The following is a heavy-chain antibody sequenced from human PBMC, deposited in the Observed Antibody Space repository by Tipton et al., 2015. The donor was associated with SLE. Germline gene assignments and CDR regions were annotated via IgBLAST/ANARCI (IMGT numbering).Heavy chain of an antibody. CDR1: SSYE. Sequence: SSYEMNWVRQAPGKGLEWIGSIYYSGSTYYNPSLKSRVTISVDTSKNQFSLKLSSVTAADTAVYYCARDPYCGGDCLLFDYWGQGTLVTVSS. CDR2: IYYSGST. D-gene: IGHD2-21*02. V-gene: IGHV4-39*07. CDR3: ARDPYCGGDCLLFDY. J-gene: IGHJ4*02.